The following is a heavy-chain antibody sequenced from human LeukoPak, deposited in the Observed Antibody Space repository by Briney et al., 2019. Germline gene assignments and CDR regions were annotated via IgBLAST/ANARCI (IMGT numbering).Heavy chain of an antibody. CDR1: GGSSRSGDCF. J-gene: IGHJ4*02. CDR2: IHYSGNT. D-gene: IGHD4-23*01. V-gene: IGHV4-30-4*01. Sequence: PSQTLSLTCAVSGGSSRSGDCFWRWIRQPPGKGLEWIGHIHYSGNTYYNPSLKSRVSISVDTSKNQFSLKLSSVTAADTAVYYCARESNDYGGKKAFDYWGQGTLVTVSS. CDR3: ARESNDYGGKKAFDY.